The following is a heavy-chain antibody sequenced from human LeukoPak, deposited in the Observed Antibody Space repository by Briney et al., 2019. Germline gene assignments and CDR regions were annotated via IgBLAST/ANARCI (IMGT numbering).Heavy chain of an antibody. CDR2: INPSSGGT. V-gene: IGHV1-2*02. J-gene: IGHJ3*02. D-gene: IGHD2-15*01. Sequence: GASVKVSCKASGYTFTGYYMHWVRQAPGQGLEWMGWINPSSGGTNYAQKLQGRVTMTTDTSTSTAYMELRSLRSDDTAVYYCARDRTILPKGAFDIWGQGTMVTVSS. CDR1: GYTFTGYY. CDR3: ARDRTILPKGAFDI.